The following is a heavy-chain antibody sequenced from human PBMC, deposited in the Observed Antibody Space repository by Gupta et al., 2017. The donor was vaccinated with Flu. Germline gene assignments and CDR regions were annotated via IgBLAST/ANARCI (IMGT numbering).Heavy chain of an antibody. CDR1: GFTITTKY. D-gene: IGHD3-10*01. CDR2: IYNADNT. Sequence: EAQLGEPGGGLIQPGVSLGLSREAPGFTITTKYLSWVRQAPGKGLEWVSIIYNADNTYYADSVKGRFTISRDNSKNTLYLQMNSLRAEDTAVYYCARAEGLWFHFDYWGQGVPVTVSS. J-gene: IGHJ4*02. V-gene: IGHV3-53*01. CDR3: ARAEGLWFHFDY.